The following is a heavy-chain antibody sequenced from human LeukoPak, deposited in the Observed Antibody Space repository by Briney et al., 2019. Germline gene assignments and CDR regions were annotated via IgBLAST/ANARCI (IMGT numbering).Heavy chain of an antibody. Sequence: SETLSLTCTVSGGSISSYYWSWIRQPAGKGLEWIGRIYTSGSTNYNPSLKSRVTISVDTSKSQFSLKLSSVTAADTAVYYCARDPSVKAGAGRFDYWGQGTLVTVSS. D-gene: IGHD6-13*01. CDR3: ARDPSVKAGAGRFDY. J-gene: IGHJ4*02. CDR1: GGSISSYY. CDR2: IYTSGST. V-gene: IGHV4-4*07.